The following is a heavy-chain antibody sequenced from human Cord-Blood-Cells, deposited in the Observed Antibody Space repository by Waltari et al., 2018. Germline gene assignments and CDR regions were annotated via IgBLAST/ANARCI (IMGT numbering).Heavy chain of an antibody. CDR2: IYHSGST. CDR1: GYSTSSGYY. D-gene: IGHD6-13*01. CDR3: ARSEGSSWYAEYFQH. Sequence: QVQLQEWGPGLVKPSENLSLNRTVSGYSTSSGYYWGWIRPPPGKGLGWIGSIYHSGSTYYNPSLKSRVTTSVDTSKNQFSLKLSSVTAADTAVYYCARSEGSSWYAEYFQHWGQGTLVTVSS. J-gene: IGHJ1*01. V-gene: IGHV4-38-2*02.